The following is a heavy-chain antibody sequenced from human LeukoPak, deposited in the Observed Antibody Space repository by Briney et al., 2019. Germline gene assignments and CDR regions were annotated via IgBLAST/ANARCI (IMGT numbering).Heavy chain of an antibody. V-gene: IGHV3-30-3*01. CDR2: ISYDGSNK. D-gene: IGHD1-26*01. CDR3: ASGELLGSFDY. CDR1: GFTFSSYA. J-gene: IGHJ4*02. Sequence: GGSLRLSCAASGFTFSSYAVSWVRQAPGKGLEWVAVISYDGSNKYYADSVKGRFTISRDNSKNTLYLQMNSLRAEDTAVYYCASGELLGSFDYWGQGTLVTVSS.